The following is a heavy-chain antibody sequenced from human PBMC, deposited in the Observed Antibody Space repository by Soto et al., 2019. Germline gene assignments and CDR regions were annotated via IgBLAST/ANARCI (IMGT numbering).Heavy chain of an antibody. CDR1: GFTFSSYS. CDR3: ARDQEAYYYDSSGTLDY. V-gene: IGHV3-21*01. Sequence: EVQLVESGGGLVKPGGSLRLSCAASGFTFSSYSMNWVRQAPGKGLEWVSSISSSSSYIYYADSVKGRFTISRDNAKNSLDLQMNSLRAEDTAVYYCARDQEAYYYDSSGTLDYWGQGTLVTVSS. J-gene: IGHJ4*02. CDR2: ISSSSSYI. D-gene: IGHD3-22*01.